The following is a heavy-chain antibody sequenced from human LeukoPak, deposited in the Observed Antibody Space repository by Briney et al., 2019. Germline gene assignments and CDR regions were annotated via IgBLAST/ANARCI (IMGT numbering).Heavy chain of an antibody. D-gene: IGHD6-13*01. V-gene: IGHV4-30-2*01. CDR3: ARVGSSWYGGDAFDI. Sequence: SETLSLTCAVSGGSTSSGGYSWSWIRQPPGKGLEWIGYIYHSGSTYYNPSLKSRVTISVDRSKNQFSLKLSSVTAADTAVYYCARVGSSWYGGDAFDIWGQGTMVTVSS. J-gene: IGHJ3*02. CDR2: IYHSGST. CDR1: GGSTSSGGYS.